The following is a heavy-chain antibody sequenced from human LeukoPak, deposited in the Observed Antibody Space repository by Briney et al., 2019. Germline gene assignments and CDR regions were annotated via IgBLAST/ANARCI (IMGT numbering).Heavy chain of an antibody. CDR1: GFTISSYD. V-gene: IGHV3-21*01. Sequence: GGSLRLSCAASGFTISSYDMNSVRQAPGKGLGWVSSITSSSGYVYYADSVRGRFTISRDNSRNSLALQMDSLRAEDTAVYYCASCSNTNCPRLWGQGTLVTVSS. J-gene: IGHJ4*02. D-gene: IGHD2-2*01. CDR2: ITSSSGYV. CDR3: ASCSNTNCPRL.